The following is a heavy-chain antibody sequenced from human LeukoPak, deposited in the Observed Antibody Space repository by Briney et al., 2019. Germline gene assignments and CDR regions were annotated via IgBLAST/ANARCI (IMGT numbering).Heavy chain of an antibody. J-gene: IGHJ6*03. Sequence: PSETLSLTCTVSGGSISSSSYYWGWIRQPPGKGLEWIGSIYYSGSTNYNPSLKSRVTISVDTSKNQFSLKLSSVTAADTAVYYCARDYQYYYGSGSYSNYYYYMDVWGKGTTVTISS. CDR2: IYYSGST. V-gene: IGHV4-39*07. CDR1: GGSISSSSYY. D-gene: IGHD3-10*01. CDR3: ARDYQYYYGSGSYSNYYYYMDV.